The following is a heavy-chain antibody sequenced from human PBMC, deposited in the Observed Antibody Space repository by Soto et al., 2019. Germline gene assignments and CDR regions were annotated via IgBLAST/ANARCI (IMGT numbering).Heavy chain of an antibody. V-gene: IGHV3-30*18. J-gene: IGHJ4*02. CDR1: GFTFSSYG. CDR3: AKTHPAYDSSGYYYGGVEY. CDR2: ISYDGSNK. D-gene: IGHD3-22*01. Sequence: GGSLRLSCAASGFTFSSYGMHWVRQAPGKGLEWVAVISYDGSNKYYADSVKGRFTISRDNSKNTLYLQMNSLRAEDTAVYYCAKTHPAYDSSGYYYGGVEYWGQGTLVTVSS.